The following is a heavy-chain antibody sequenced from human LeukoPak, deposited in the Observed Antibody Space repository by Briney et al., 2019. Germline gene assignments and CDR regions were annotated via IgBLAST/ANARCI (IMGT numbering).Heavy chain of an antibody. Sequence: GGSLRLSCAASGFTFSSYGMHWVRQAPGKGLEWVAVIWYDGSNKYYADSVKGRFTISRDNSKNTLYLQMNSLRAEDTAVYYCARDPRRYYDSSGYGDYWGQGTLVTVSS. J-gene: IGHJ4*02. CDR1: GFTFSSYG. D-gene: IGHD3-22*01. CDR3: ARDPRRYYDSSGYGDY. V-gene: IGHV3-33*01. CDR2: IWYDGSNK.